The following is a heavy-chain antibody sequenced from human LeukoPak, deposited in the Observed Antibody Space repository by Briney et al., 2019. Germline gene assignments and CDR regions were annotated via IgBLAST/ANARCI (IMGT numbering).Heavy chain of an antibody. CDR3: ARDIRVVPAAMVFYYYYGMDV. Sequence: GGSLRLSCAASGFTFSSYWMSWVRQAPGKGLEWVANIKQDGSEKYYVDSVKGRFTTSRDNAKNSLYLQMNSLRAEDTAVYYCARDIRVVPAAMVFYYYYGMDVWGQGTTITVSS. J-gene: IGHJ6*02. CDR2: IKQDGSEK. V-gene: IGHV3-7*01. D-gene: IGHD2-2*01. CDR1: GFTFSSYW.